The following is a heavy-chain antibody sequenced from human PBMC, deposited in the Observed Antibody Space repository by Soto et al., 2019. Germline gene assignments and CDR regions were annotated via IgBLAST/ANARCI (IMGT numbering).Heavy chain of an antibody. CDR2: INSDVSST. Sequence: GGSLRLSCAASGFTFSSYWMHWVRQAPGKGLVWVSRINSDVSSTSYADSVKGRFTISRDNAKNTLYLQMNSLRAEDTAVYYCERCSMGYYYYYGMDVWGQGTTVNVS. D-gene: IGHD3-10*02. V-gene: IGHV3-74*01. CDR3: ERCSMGYYYYYGMDV. CDR1: GFTFSSYW. J-gene: IGHJ6*02.